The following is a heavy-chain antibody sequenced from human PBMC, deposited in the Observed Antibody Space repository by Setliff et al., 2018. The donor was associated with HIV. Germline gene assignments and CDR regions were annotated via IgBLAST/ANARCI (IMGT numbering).Heavy chain of an antibody. CDR2: IFYTESA. V-gene: IGHV4-39*01. CDR3: ARHHLVDPFDY. D-gene: IGHD2-2*01. Sequence: SETLSLTCTVSGGSISSSNHYWAWIRQPPGKGLEWIGTIFYTESAYYSPSLKSRVTMSVTTSKNQFSLKLSSVTAADTAVYYCARHHLVDPFDYWGHGTLVTVSS. CDR1: GGSISSSNHY. J-gene: IGHJ4*01.